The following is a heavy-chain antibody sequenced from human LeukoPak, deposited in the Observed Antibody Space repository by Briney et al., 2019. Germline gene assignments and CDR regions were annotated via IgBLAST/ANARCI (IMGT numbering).Heavy chain of an antibody. CDR3: AKGMVRGVILKGFDY. Sequence: PGGSLRLSCAASGFTFSSYSMNWVRQAPGKGLEWVSAISGSGGSTYYADSVKGRFTISRDNSKNTLYLQMNSLRAEDTAVYYCAKGMVRGVILKGFDYWGQGTLVTVSS. J-gene: IGHJ4*02. D-gene: IGHD3-10*01. CDR2: ISGSGGST. V-gene: IGHV3-23*01. CDR1: GFTFSSYS.